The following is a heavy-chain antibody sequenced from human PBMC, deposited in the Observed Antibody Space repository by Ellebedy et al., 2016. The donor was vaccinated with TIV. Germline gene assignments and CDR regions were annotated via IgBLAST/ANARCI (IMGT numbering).Heavy chain of an antibody. J-gene: IGHJ6*02. V-gene: IGHV3-7*03. D-gene: IGHD4-17*01. CDR1: GFSFSSYW. CDR2: VNQDGSEN. Sequence: GGSLRLSCVASGFSFSSYWMTWVRQAPGKGLEWVANVNQDGSENYLVDSVKGRFTISRDNTKNSLYVQMNSLRVEDTAVYYCVRDGAYGDYSPGYYGLNVWGQGTAVTVSS. CDR3: VRDGAYGDYSPGYYGLNV.